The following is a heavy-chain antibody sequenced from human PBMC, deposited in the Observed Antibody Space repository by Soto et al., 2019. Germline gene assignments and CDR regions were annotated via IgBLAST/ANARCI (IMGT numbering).Heavy chain of an antibody. Sequence: QVQLQESGPGLVKPSQTLSLTCTVSGGSISSGGYYWSWIRQHPGKGLEWIGYFYYRGSTYYNPSLESRVTISADTSKNQFSLKLYSVTAADTAVYYCARAAAVALVDNWGQGTLVTVSS. CDR1: GGSISSGGYY. J-gene: IGHJ4*02. V-gene: IGHV4-31*03. CDR3: ARAAAVALVDN. CDR2: FYYRGST. D-gene: IGHD6-19*01.